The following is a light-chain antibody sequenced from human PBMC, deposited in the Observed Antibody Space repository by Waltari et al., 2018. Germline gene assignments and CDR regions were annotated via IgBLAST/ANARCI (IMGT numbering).Light chain of an antibody. V-gene: IGKV3-20*01. CDR3: QHYVRLPAT. CDR2: VAS. CDR1: QSVGST. J-gene: IGKJ1*01. Sequence: EIVLTQSPGTLSLSPGERATLSCRASQSVGSTLAWYQQKPCQPPRLLIYVASSRATGIPDRLSGSGSGTEFILTIGRLEPEDFAVYYCQHYVRLPATFGQGTKVEIK.